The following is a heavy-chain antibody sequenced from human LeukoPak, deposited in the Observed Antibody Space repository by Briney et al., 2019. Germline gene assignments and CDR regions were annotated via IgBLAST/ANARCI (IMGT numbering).Heavy chain of an antibody. V-gene: IGHV4-38-2*01. D-gene: IGHD3-10*01. CDR3: ARHSMVRGVIRSGLTQFDY. J-gene: IGHJ4*02. CDR1: GYSISSGYY. Sequence: SETLSLTCAVSGYSISSGYYWGWIRQPPGKGLEWIGSIYHSGSTYYNPSLKSRVTVSVDPSKNQFSLKLSSVTAADTAVYYCARHSMVRGVIRSGLTQFDYWGQGTLVTVSS. CDR2: IYHSGST.